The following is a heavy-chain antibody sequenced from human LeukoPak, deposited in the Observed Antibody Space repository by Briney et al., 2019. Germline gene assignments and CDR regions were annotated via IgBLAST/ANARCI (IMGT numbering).Heavy chain of an antibody. CDR1: GFTFDDYG. J-gene: IGHJ4*02. Sequence: GGSLRLSCAASGFTFDDYGMSWVRQAPGKGLEWVSVIYSGGSTYYADSVKGRFTISRDNSKNTLYLQMNSLRAEDTAVYYCARHSPMFDDSSERYFDYWGQGTLVTVSS. V-gene: IGHV3-66*04. CDR2: IYSGGST. D-gene: IGHD3-22*01. CDR3: ARHSPMFDDSSERYFDY.